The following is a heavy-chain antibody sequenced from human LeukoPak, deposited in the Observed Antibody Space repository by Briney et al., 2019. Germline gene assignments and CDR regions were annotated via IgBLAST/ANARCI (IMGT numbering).Heavy chain of an antibody. CDR3: ARDWVPAAPQTTNWFDP. D-gene: IGHD2-2*01. Sequence: PGESLRLSCAASGFTFSAYWMHWVRQAPGKGLVWVSRINSDGSSTSYADSVKGRFTISRDNAKNTLYLQMNSLRAEDTAVYYCARDWVPAAPQTTNWFDPWGQGTLVIVSS. J-gene: IGHJ5*02. V-gene: IGHV3-74*01. CDR2: INSDGSST. CDR1: GFTFSAYW.